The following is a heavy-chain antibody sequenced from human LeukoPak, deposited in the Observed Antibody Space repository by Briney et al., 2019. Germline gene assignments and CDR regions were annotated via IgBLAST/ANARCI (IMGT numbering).Heavy chain of an antibody. V-gene: IGHV1-69*13. J-gene: IGHJ4*02. Sequence: GASVKVSCKTSGGTFRSYTISWVRQAPGQGLEWMGGIIPIFGTANYAQKFQGRVTITADESTSTAYMELSSLRSEDTAVFYCARANYGDYTFDYWGQGTLVTVSS. CDR2: IIPIFGTA. CDR3: ARANYGDYTFDY. D-gene: IGHD4-17*01. CDR1: GGTFRSYT.